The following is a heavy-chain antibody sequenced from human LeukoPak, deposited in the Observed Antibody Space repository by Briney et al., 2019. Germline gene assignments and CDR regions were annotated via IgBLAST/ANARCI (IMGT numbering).Heavy chain of an antibody. J-gene: IGHJ6*03. CDR2: IFYGGSN. D-gene: IGHD3-22*01. CDR1: GGSISSYY. Sequence: KPSETQSLTCTDSGGSISSYYWSWIRQPPGQGLEWIGFIFYGGSNNYNPTLKSRATISVDTSKNQFSLKLSSATAADTAVYYSARGAYYYDSSGYCSGDYYYYMDVWGKGTTVTVSS. CDR3: ARGAYYYDSSGYCSGDYYYYMDV. V-gene: IGHV4-59*01.